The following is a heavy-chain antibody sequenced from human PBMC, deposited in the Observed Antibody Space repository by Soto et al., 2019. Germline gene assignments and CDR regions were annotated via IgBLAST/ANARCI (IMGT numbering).Heavy chain of an antibody. CDR3: AKDRYPYSGNFFFDY. V-gene: IGHV3-30*04. D-gene: IGHD4-4*01. Sequence: GGSLRLSCAASGFTFSSYAMHWVRQAPGKGLEWVAVISYDGSNKYYADSVKGQFTISRDNSKNTLYLQMNSLRADDTAVYYCAKDRYPYSGNFFFDYWGQGTLVTV. J-gene: IGHJ4*02. CDR1: GFTFSSYA. CDR2: ISYDGSNK.